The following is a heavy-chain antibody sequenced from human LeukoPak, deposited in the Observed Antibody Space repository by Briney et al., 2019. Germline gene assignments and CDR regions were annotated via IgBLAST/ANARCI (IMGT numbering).Heavy chain of an antibody. V-gene: IGHV4-59*01. D-gene: IGHD3-22*01. CDR1: GGSIRNYY. J-gene: IGHJ4*02. CDR3: ARGISGYSRIFDY. CDR2: IFHGGST. Sequence: SETLSLTCTVSGGSIRNYYWSWIRQPPGKGLEWIGYIFHGGSTNYNPSLKSRVTISVDTSKNQFSLRLNSVTAADTAVYYCARGISGYSRIFDYWGQGTLVTVSS.